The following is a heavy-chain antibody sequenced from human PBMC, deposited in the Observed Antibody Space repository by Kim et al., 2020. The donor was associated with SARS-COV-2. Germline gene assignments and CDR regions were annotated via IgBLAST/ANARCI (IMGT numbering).Heavy chain of an antibody. CDR2: IRSKAYGGTT. CDR3: TRDDYGDYVSYFGMDV. CDR1: GFTFGDYA. Sequence: GGSLRLSCTAFGFTFGDYAMSWVRQAPEKGLEWVSFIRSKAYGGTTEYAASVKGRFTISRDDSKDIAYLQMNILKTEDTAVYYCTRDDYGDYVSYFGMDVWGQGTTVTVSS. J-gene: IGHJ6*02. D-gene: IGHD4-17*01. V-gene: IGHV3-49*04.